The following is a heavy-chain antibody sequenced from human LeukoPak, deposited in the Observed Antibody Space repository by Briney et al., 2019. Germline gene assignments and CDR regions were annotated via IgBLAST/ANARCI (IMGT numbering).Heavy chain of an antibody. CDR3: ARDLRGYDILTGYYRANDY. J-gene: IGHJ4*02. CDR1: GYTFTSYG. Sequence: GASVKVSCKASGYTFTSYGISWVRQAPGQGLEWMGWISAYNGNTNYAQKLQGRVIMTTDTSTSTAYMELRSLRSDDTAVYYCARDLRGYDILTGYYRANDYWGQGTLVTVSS. V-gene: IGHV1-18*01. CDR2: ISAYNGNT. D-gene: IGHD3-9*01.